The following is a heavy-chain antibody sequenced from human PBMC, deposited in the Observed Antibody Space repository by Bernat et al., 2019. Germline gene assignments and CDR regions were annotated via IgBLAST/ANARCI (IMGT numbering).Heavy chain of an antibody. Sequence: QVQLVESGGGVVQPGRSLRLSCVASGFTFSSYAMHWVREAPGKGLEWVAVISYDGSNKYYADSVEGRFTISRDNSTNTLYMQMNSLRAEDTAVYYCARNREAMSTISFDYWGQGTLVTVSS. V-gene: IGHV3-30-3*01. CDR2: ISYDGSNK. CDR1: GFTFSSYA. D-gene: IGHD5-24*01. CDR3: ARNREAMSTISFDY. J-gene: IGHJ4*02.